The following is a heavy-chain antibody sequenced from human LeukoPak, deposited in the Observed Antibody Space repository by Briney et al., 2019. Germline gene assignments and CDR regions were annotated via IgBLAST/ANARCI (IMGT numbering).Heavy chain of an antibody. CDR2: IHPPSGGT. D-gene: IGHD5-24*01. CDR1: GYTFTNYY. CDR3: VRDPGWLQVDY. Sequence: ASVKVSCKASGYTFTNYYIQWVRQTPGQGLEWMGWIHPPSGGTNYAERLQGRVTVTRDTSISTAYMELTRLTSDDAGVYYCVRDPGWLQVDYWGQGTLLTVSS. V-gene: IGHV1-2*02. J-gene: IGHJ4*02.